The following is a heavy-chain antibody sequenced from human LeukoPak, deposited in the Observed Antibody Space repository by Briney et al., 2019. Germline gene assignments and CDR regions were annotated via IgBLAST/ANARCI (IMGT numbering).Heavy chain of an antibody. CDR3: ARHLGGSTDY. D-gene: IGHD3-10*01. V-gene: IGHV4-39*01. Sequence: PSETLSLTCTVSGGSISSSSYYWGWIRQPPGKGLEWIGSIYYSGSTYYNPSLKSRVTISVDTPKNQFSLKLSSVTAADTAVYYCARHLGGSTDYWGQGTLVTVSS. CDR2: IYYSGST. CDR1: GGSISSSSYY. J-gene: IGHJ4*02.